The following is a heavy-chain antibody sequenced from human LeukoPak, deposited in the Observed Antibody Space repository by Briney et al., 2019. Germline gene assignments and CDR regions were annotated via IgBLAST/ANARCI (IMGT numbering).Heavy chain of an antibody. Sequence: GGSLRLSCAASGFTFSSYEMNWVRQAPGKGLEWVSYIGSSGSIIDYADSVKGRFTISRDNAKNSLYLQMNSLRAEDTAVYYCARDGYSTSWYPYYFDYWGQGTLVTVSS. D-gene: IGHD6-13*01. J-gene: IGHJ4*02. CDR1: GFTFSSYE. CDR2: IGSSGSII. V-gene: IGHV3-48*03. CDR3: ARDGYSTSWYPYYFDY.